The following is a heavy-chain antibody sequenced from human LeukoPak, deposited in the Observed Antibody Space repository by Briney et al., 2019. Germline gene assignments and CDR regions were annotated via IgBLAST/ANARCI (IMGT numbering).Heavy chain of an antibody. Sequence: GGSLRLSCAASGFTFDDYGMSWVRQAPGKGLEWVSGINWNGGSTGYADSVKGRFTISRDNSKNTLYLQMNSLRAEDTAVYYCAKGVEWFGELFVWGQGTLVTVSS. CDR1: GFTFDDYG. J-gene: IGHJ4*02. V-gene: IGHV3-20*04. CDR2: INWNGGST. D-gene: IGHD3-10*01. CDR3: AKGVEWFGELFV.